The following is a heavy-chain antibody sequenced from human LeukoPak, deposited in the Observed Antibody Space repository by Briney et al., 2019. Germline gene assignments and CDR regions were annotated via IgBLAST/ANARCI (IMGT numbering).Heavy chain of an antibody. Sequence: VASVKVSCKASGYTFTGYYMHWVRQAPGQGLEWMGWINPNSGGTNYAQKFQGRVTMTRDTSISTAYMELSRLRSDDTAVYYCARGRITMIAVEISDYWGQGTLVTVSS. CDR3: ARGRITMIAVEISDY. J-gene: IGHJ4*02. V-gene: IGHV1-2*02. D-gene: IGHD3-22*01. CDR2: INPNSGGT. CDR1: GYTFTGYY.